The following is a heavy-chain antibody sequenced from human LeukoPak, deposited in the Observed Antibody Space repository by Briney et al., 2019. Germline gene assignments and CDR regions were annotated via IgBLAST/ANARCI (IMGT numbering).Heavy chain of an antibody. D-gene: IGHD6-13*01. CDR1: GYTFTGYY. CDR3: ARGYSSSWSFDY. J-gene: IGHJ4*02. Sequence: ASVKVSCKASGYTFTGYYVHWVRQAPGQGLEWMGWINPSSGGTNYAQKFQGRVTMTGDTSISTAYMELSRLSSDDTAVYYCARGYSSSWSFDYWGPGTLVTVSS. CDR2: INPSSGGT. V-gene: IGHV1-2*02.